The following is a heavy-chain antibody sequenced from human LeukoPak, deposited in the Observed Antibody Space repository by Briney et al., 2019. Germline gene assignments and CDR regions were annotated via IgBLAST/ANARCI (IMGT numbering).Heavy chain of an antibody. D-gene: IGHD3-10*01. J-gene: IGHJ4*02. CDR2: IIPIFGTA. Sequence: SVKVSRKASGGTFSSYAISWVRQAPGQGLEWMGGIIPIFGTANYAQKFQGRVTITTDESTSTAYMELSRLRSDDTAVYYCARDQTTMVRGVIPGYWGQGTLVTVSS. CDR1: GGTFSSYA. CDR3: ARDQTTMVRGVIPGY. V-gene: IGHV1-69*05.